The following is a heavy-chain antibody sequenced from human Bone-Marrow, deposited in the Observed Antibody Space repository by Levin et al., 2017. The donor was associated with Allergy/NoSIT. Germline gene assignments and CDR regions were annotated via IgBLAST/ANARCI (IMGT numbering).Heavy chain of an antibody. V-gene: IGHV3-53*01. J-gene: IGHJ2*01. CDR2: KDIVGTT. CDR3: ARSPATRNWYFDL. D-gene: IGHD1-1*01. Sequence: PGGSLRLSCAVSGFSVSGNSMSWVRHTPGKGLEWVSTKDIVGTTYYADSVRGRFTIARDTSKNMVYLQMNNLRPEDTAIYYCARSPATRNWYFDLWGRGTLVTVSS. CDR1: GFSVSGNS.